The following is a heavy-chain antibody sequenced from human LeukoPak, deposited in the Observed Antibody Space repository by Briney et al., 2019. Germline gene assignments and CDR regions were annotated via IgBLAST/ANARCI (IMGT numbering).Heavy chain of an antibody. CDR1: GFTFSSYA. D-gene: IGHD2-2*01. V-gene: IGHV4-34*01. CDR2: INHSGST. J-gene: IGHJ3*02. Sequence: GSLRLSCAASGFTFSSYAMSWVRQAPGKGLEWIGEINHSGSTNYNPSLKSRVTISVDTSKNQFSLKLSSVTAADTAVYYCARRRDCSSTSCSYAFDIWGQGTMVTVSS. CDR3: ARRRDCSSTSCSYAFDI.